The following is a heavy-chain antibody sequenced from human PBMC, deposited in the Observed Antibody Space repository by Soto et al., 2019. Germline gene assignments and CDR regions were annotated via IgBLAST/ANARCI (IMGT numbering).Heavy chain of an antibody. D-gene: IGHD5-18*01. J-gene: IGHJ4*02. V-gene: IGHV1-18*01. CDR3: VRGGFAYGYLDY. CDR2: ISTYNVYT. Sequence: GASVKVSCKTSGYTFSSYVIVWVLQAPGQGLEWMGWISTYNVYTKYADKFQGRLTMSSDTSTTTAFMELRRLRSDDTAVYYCVRGGFAYGYLDYWGQATLVTVSS. CDR1: GYTFSSYV.